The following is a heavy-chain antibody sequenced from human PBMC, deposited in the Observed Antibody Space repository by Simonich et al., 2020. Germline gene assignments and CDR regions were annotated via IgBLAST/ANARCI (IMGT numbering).Heavy chain of an antibody. J-gene: IGHJ3*02. CDR2: ISSSSSYI. V-gene: IGHV3-21*01. CDR1: GFTFSSYS. D-gene: IGHD1-26*01. Sequence: EVQLVESGGGLVKPGGSLRLSCAASGFTFSSYSMNWVRQAPGKGLEVVSSISSSSSYIYYADSVKGRFTISRDNAKNSLYLQMNSLRAEDTAVYYCARGIVGASGAFDIWGQGTMVTVSS. CDR3: ARGIVGASGAFDI.